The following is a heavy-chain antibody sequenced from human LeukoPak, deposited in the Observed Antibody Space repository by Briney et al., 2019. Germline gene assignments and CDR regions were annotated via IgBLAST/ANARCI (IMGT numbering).Heavy chain of an antibody. J-gene: IGHJ5*02. D-gene: IGHD2-21*02. CDR3: ARENVAYCGGDCYYGRFNWFDP. Sequence: SETLSLTCTVSGGSISSSSYYWSWIRQPPGKGLEWIGYIYYSGSTNYNPSLKSRVTISVDTSKNQFSLKLSSVTAADTAVYYCARENVAYCGGDCYYGRFNWFDPWGQGTLVTVSS. CDR2: IYYSGST. CDR1: GGSISSSSYY. V-gene: IGHV4-61*01.